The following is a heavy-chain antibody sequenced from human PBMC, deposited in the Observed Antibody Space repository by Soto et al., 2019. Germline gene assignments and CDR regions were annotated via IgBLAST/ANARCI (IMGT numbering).Heavy chain of an antibody. CDR3: ARRSSSWYFDY. CDR1: GFTFSSYA. J-gene: IGHJ4*02. CDR2: ISGSGGST. D-gene: IGHD6-13*01. V-gene: IGHV3-23*01. Sequence: EVQLLESGGGLVQPGGSLRLSCAASGFTFSSYAMNWVRQAPGKGVEWVSVISGSGGSTYYADSVKGRFTISRDNSKNTLYMQMNSLRAEDTAVYYCARRSSSWYFDYWGQGTLVTVSS.